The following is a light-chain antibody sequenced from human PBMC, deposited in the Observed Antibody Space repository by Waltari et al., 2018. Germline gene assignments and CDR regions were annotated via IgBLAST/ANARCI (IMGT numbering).Light chain of an antibody. J-gene: IGKJ4*01. Sequence: EIVLTQSPGTLSLSPGERASLSCRASRSVSSTYLAWYQQKPGQAPRPRVFGASSRATGIPARFSGSGSGTDFPLTISSLQAEDVAVYFCQQSYTSPFTFGGGTKV. CDR3: QQSYTSPFT. CDR2: GAS. V-gene: IGKV3-20*01. CDR1: RSVSSTY.